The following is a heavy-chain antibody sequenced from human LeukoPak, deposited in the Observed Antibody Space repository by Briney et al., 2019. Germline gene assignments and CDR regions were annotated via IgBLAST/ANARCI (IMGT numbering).Heavy chain of an antibody. D-gene: IGHD1-26*01. Sequence: ASVKVSCKASGYTFNRHYLHWVRQAPGQGLEWMGWINPNSGVTNYAQKFQGWVTLTRDTSISTAYMELSRLRSDDTAVYYCARGLDSSGSYRPYDAFDIWGQGTMVTVSS. J-gene: IGHJ3*02. V-gene: IGHV1-2*04. CDR1: GYTFNRHY. CDR2: INPNSGVT. CDR3: ARGLDSSGSYRPYDAFDI.